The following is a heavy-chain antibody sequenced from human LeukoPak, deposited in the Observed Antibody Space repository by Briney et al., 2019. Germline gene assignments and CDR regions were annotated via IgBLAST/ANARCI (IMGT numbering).Heavy chain of an antibody. CDR3: ARARPWAPYDYVWGSYRYNYFDY. D-gene: IGHD3-16*02. J-gene: IGHJ4*02. CDR2: IYYSGST. Sequence: PSETLSLTCTVSGGSISSSSYYWGWIRQPPGKGLEWIGSIYYSGSTYYNPSLKSRVTISVDTSKNQFSLKLSSVTAADTAVYYCARARPWAPYDYVWGSYRYNYFDYWGQGTLVTVSS. CDR1: GGSISSSSYY. V-gene: IGHV4-39*07.